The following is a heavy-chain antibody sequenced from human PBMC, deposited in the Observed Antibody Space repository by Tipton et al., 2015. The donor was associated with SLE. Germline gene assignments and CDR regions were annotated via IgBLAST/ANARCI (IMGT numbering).Heavy chain of an antibody. J-gene: IGHJ3*02. CDR2: ISSSGSTI. D-gene: IGHD5/OR15-5a*01. V-gene: IGHV3-48*03. CDR1: GFTFSSYW. CDR3: ARSTFAPGAFDI. Sequence: SLRLSCAASGFTFSSYWMSWVRQAPGKGLEWVSYISSSGSTIYYADSVKGRFTISRDNAKNSLYLQMNSLRAEDTAVYYCARSTFAPGAFDIWGQGTMVTVSS.